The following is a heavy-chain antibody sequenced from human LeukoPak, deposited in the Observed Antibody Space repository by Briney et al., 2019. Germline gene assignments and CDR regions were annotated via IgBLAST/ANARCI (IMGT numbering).Heavy chain of an antibody. V-gene: IGHV3-23*01. CDR3: AKDHNLGGYVLFDN. CDR1: GVTFNNYA. Sequence: GGSLRLSCAGSGVTFNNYAMSWVRQTPGKGMEWVSAISGRGDTTFYADAMKGRFTISRDNSQNTLYLQMNSLRAEDTAVYYCAKDHNLGGYVLFDNWGQGTLVTVSS. J-gene: IGHJ4*02. CDR2: ISGRGDTT. D-gene: IGHD3-22*01.